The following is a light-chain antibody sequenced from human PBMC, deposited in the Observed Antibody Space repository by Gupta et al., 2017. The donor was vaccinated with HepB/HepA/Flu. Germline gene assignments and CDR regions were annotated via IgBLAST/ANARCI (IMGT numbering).Light chain of an antibody. CDR3: QVWDSSSDNLVV. J-gene: IGLJ2*01. Sequence: SSVLTQPPSVSVAPGKTARITCGGNNIGSKSVHWYQQKPGQAPVLVVYDDSDRPSGIPERVSGSNSGNTATLTISRVEAGEEADYYCQVWDSSSDNLVVFGGGTKLTVL. CDR1: NIGSKS. V-gene: IGLV3-21*03. CDR2: DDS.